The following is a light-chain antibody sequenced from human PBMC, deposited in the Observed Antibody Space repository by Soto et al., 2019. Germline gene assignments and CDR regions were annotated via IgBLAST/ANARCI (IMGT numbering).Light chain of an antibody. J-gene: IGLJ3*02. V-gene: IGLV1-40*01. CDR3: QSYDSSLSGWV. CDR1: SSNIGAGYD. CDR2: GNS. Sequence: QSVLTQPPSVSGAPGQRVTISCTGSSSNIGAGYDVHWYQQLPGTAPKLLIYGNSNRASGVPDRFSGSKSGTSASLAITGLQAEDEADYYCQSYDSSLSGWVFGEGTKLTVL.